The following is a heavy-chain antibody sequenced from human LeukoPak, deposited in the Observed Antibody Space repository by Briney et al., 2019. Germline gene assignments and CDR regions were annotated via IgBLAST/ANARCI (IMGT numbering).Heavy chain of an antibody. J-gene: IGHJ6*02. CDR2: TYSDGTT. D-gene: IGHD3-16*01. CDR3: ARGRVEVTTSMLGGVKRTVTDYYGMDV. V-gene: IGHV3-53*01. CDR1: GFTVSNNH. Sequence: GGSLRLSSGASGFTVSNNHMSWVRQAPGKGLEWVSITYSDGTTYYADSVKGRFTISRDNSRNTLYVQMNSLRAEDTAVYFCARGRVEVTTSMLGGVKRTVTDYYGMDVWGQGTTVTVSS.